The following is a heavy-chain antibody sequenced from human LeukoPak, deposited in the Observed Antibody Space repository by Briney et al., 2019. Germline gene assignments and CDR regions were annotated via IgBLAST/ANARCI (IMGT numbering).Heavy chain of an antibody. CDR2: INTNGSST. CDR3: ARVGNSYGYVDY. D-gene: IGHD5-18*01. CDR1: GFTFSSYW. J-gene: IGHJ4*02. V-gene: IGHV3-74*01. Sequence: PGGSLRLSCAASGFTFSSYWMHWVRQAPGKGLVWVSRINTNGSSTSYADSVKGRFTISRDNAKNTLYLQMNSLRAEDTAVYYCARVGNSYGYVDYWGQGTLVTVSS.